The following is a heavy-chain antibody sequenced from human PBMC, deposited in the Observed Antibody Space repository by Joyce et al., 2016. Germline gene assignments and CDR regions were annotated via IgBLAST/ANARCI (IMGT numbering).Heavy chain of an antibody. CDR1: GFSFRDVGVA. Sequence: QITLRESGPTLVKPTQTLTLTCTYSGFSFRDVGVAVGWNGQPPGKALEWLGLIYWNDDRSYGPSHRSRLTNSPDTTKKQVILTVANMDPADTATYYCARRLGLKGAFDIWGPGTMVIVSS. CDR2: IYWNDDR. CDR3: ARRLGLKGAFDI. V-gene: IGHV2-5*01. J-gene: IGHJ3*02.